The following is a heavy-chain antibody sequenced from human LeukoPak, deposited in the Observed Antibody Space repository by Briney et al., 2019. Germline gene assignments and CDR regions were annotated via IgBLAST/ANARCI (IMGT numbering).Heavy chain of an antibody. J-gene: IGHJ4*02. V-gene: IGHV5-51*01. Sequence: GESLKISCKGSGYSFTSYWIGWVRQMPGKGLEGRGIIYLGDSDTRYSPSFQGQVTITADKSISTAYLQWSSLKASDTAMYYCARREGGSYWFYWGKGTLVTVSS. D-gene: IGHD1-26*01. CDR1: GYSFTSYW. CDR3: ARREGGSYWFY. CDR2: IYLGDSDT.